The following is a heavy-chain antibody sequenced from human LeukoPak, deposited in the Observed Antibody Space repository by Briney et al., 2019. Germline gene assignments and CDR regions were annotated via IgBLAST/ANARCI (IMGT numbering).Heavy chain of an antibody. CDR1: GFTFSSYW. CDR2: ISSSGYYI. Sequence: GGSLRLSCAASGFTFSSYWMNWVRQAPGKGLEWVSSISSSGYYISYADSVKGRFTISRDNAKNSLYLQMNGLRVEDTAVYYCARDYIAVAGMGYNWFDPWGQETLVTVSS. CDR3: ARDYIAVAGMGYNWFDP. D-gene: IGHD6-19*01. J-gene: IGHJ5*02. V-gene: IGHV3-21*04.